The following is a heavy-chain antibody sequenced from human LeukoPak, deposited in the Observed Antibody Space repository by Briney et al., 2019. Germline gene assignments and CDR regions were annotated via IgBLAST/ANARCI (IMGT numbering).Heavy chain of an antibody. V-gene: IGHV3-7*01. Sequence: PGGSLRLSCAASGFTFSRYWMSWVRQAPGKGLEWVANIKQDGSEKYYVDSVKGRFPISRDNAKNSLYLQMNSLRAEDTAVYYCARTPPAPHDSNFWGQGTLVTVSS. D-gene: IGHD4-11*01. CDR1: GFTFSRYW. CDR2: IKQDGSEK. CDR3: ARTPPAPHDSNF. J-gene: IGHJ4*02.